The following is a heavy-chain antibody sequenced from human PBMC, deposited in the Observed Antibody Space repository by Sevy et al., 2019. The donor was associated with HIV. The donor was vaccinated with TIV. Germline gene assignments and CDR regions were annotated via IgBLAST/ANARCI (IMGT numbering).Heavy chain of an antibody. J-gene: IGHJ4*02. CDR2: IRNKADSYTT. CDR1: GFTFSDHY. V-gene: IGHV3-72*01. CDR3: ATHAGIAAAGRVFDY. D-gene: IGHD6-13*01. Sequence: GGSLRLSCAASGFTFSDHYMEWVRQAPGKGLEWVGRIRNKADSYTTEYAASVKGRSTISRDDSKNSLYLLMNSLKTEDTAVYYCATHAGIAAAGRVFDYWGQGTLVIVSS.